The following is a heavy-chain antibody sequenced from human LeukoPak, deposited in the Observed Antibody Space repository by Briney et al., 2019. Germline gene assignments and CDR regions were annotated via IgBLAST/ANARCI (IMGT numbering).Heavy chain of an antibody. V-gene: IGHV1-2*06. CDR2: INPNSGGT. CDR3: ARLIPRYYGSGSHNWFDP. J-gene: IGHJ5*02. D-gene: IGHD3-10*01. Sequence: ASVKVSCKASGGTFSSYAISWVRQAPGQGLEWMGRINPNSGGTNYAQKFQGRVTMTRDTSISTAYMELSRLRSDDTAVYYCARLIPRYYGSGSHNWFDPWGQGTLVTVSS. CDR1: GGTFSSYA.